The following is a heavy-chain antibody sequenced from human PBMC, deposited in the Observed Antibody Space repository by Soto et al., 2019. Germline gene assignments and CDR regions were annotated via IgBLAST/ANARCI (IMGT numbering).Heavy chain of an antibody. V-gene: IGHV3-66*01. CDR3: ARGRYCSGGSCIGAFDI. CDR1: GFTVSSNY. D-gene: IGHD2-15*01. Sequence: GGSLRLSWACSGFTVSSNYMSWVRQAPGKGPEWVSVIYSGGSTYYADSVEGRFTLSRDNSKNTLYLQMNSLRAEDTVVYYCARGRYCSGGSCIGAFDIWGQGTLVTVSS. J-gene: IGHJ3*02. CDR2: IYSGGST.